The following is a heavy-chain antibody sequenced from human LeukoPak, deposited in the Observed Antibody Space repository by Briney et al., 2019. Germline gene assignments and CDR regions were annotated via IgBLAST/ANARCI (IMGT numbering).Heavy chain of an antibody. Sequence: GGSLRLSCAASGFTFTNAWMSWVRQAPGKGLEWVGRIKSKTDGGTTDYAAPVKGRFTISRDDSKNTLYLQMNSLKTEDTAVYYCTTAVVVVTTFDYWGQGTLVTVSS. CDR1: GFTFTNAW. D-gene: IGHD2-21*02. V-gene: IGHV3-15*01. CDR3: TTAVVVVTTFDY. CDR2: IKSKTDGGTT. J-gene: IGHJ4*02.